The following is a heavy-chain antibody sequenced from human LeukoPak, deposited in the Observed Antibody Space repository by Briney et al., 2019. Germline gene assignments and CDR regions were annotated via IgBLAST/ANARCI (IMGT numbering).Heavy chain of an antibody. CDR2: INHSGST. CDR1: GGSFSGYY. Sequence: PSETLSLTCAVYGGSFSGYYWSWIRQPPGKGLEWIGEINHSGSTNYNPSLKSRVTISVDTSKNQFSLKLSSVTEADTAVYYCARERGIVDIVATLSPQTPYYFDYWGQGTLVTVSS. J-gene: IGHJ4*02. V-gene: IGHV4-34*01. CDR3: ARERGIVDIVATLSPQTPYYFDY. D-gene: IGHD5-12*01.